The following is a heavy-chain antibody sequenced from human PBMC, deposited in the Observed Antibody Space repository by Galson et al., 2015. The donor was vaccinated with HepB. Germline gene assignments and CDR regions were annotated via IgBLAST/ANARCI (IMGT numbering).Heavy chain of an antibody. CDR1: GFTFRTYS. CDR3: ARDSIAATGTGNFDY. D-gene: IGHD6-13*01. V-gene: IGHV3-48*02. CDR2: ISSSSSPI. J-gene: IGHJ4*02. Sequence: SLRLSCAASGFTFRTYSMNWVRQAPGKGLEWISYISSSSSPIFYADSVKGRFTISRDNAKNSLYLQMNSLRDEDTAVYYCARDSIAATGTGNFDYWGQGTLVTVSS.